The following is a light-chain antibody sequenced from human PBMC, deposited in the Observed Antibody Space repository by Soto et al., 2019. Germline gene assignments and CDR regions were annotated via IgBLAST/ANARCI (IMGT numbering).Light chain of an antibody. CDR1: QDISDY. J-gene: IGKJ3*01. Sequence: DIQMTQSPYSLSASVGDRFTITCQASQDISDYLNWYQHKPGKAPKLLIYDASNLETGVPSRFSGSGSETYFTFTISSLQPEDVATYYCQHYDNLPLLTFGPGTKVDIK. CDR2: DAS. V-gene: IGKV1-33*01. CDR3: QHYDNLPLLT.